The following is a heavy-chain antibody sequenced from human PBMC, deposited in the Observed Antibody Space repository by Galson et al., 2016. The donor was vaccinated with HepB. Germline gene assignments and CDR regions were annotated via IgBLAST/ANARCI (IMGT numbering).Heavy chain of an antibody. CDR1: GFTFSSYA. D-gene: IGHD3-10*01. J-gene: IGHJ4*02. CDR3: ASSVRGSGSPPGGY. CDR2: IKQDGSEE. V-gene: IGHV3-7*05. Sequence: SLRLSCAASGFTFSSYAMHWVRQAPGKGLEWVANIKQDGSEEYYVDSVKGRFTISRDNAKNSLYLQMNGLRAEDTAVYYCASSVRGSGSPPGGYWGQGTLVTVSS.